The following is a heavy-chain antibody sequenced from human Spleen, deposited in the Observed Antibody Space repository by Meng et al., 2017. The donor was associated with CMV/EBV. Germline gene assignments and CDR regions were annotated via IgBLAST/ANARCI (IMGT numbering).Heavy chain of an antibody. CDR3: ATITVPATPAPRADS. J-gene: IGHJ4*02. D-gene: IGHD5-24*01. V-gene: IGHV1-2*02. Sequence: ASVKVSCKASGYTFTVYYMYWVRQAPGQGLEWMGWINPKNGGTNYAQKFQGRVTMTRDTSVSTAYMDLSRLSSDDTAVYYCATITVPATPAPRADSWGQGTLVTVSS. CDR1: GYTFTVYY. CDR2: INPKNGGT.